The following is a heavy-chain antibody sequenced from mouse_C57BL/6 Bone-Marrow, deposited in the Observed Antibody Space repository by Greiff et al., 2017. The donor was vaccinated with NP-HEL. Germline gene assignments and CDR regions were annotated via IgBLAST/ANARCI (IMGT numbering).Heavy chain of an antibody. CDR3: ARGGRALRRAWFAY. CDR1: GYTFTNYW. J-gene: IGHJ3*01. D-gene: IGHD2-12*01. CDR2: IYPGGGYT. V-gene: IGHV1-63*01. Sequence: VKLQESGAELVRPGTSVKMSCKASGYTFTNYWIGWAKQRPGHGLEWIGDIYPGGGYTNYNEKFKGKATLTADKSSSTAYMQFSSLTSEDSAIYYCARGGRALRRAWFAYWGQGTLVTVSA.